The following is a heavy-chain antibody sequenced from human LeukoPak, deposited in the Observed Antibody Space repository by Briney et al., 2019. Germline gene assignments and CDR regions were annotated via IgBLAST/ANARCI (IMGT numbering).Heavy chain of an antibody. CDR1: GFTFSSYG. V-gene: IGHV4-34*01. D-gene: IGHD5-12*01. CDR3: ARSFRRLRLAGLDA. Sequence: PGGSLRLSCAASGFTFSSYGMHWVRQPPGKGLEWIGQISDSGNTNYNPSLKSRVTISVDTSKNQFSLKLNSVTAADTAVYYCARSFRRLRLAGLDAWGQGTTVTVSS. J-gene: IGHJ6*02. CDR2: ISDSGNT.